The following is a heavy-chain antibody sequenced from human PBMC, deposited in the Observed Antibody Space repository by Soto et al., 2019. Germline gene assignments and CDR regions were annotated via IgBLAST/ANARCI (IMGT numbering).Heavy chain of an antibody. D-gene: IGHD6-19*01. Sequence: GRSLRLSCAASGFRFSIYGMHWIRQAPGKGLEWVAAIWYDGSNKYYADSVKGRFTISRDNSKNMLYLQMNSLRADDTAVYYCARDSGQWLASYHFDYWGQGILVTVSS. CDR3: ARDSGQWLASYHFDY. J-gene: IGHJ4*02. V-gene: IGHV3-33*01. CDR2: IWYDGSNK. CDR1: GFRFSIYG.